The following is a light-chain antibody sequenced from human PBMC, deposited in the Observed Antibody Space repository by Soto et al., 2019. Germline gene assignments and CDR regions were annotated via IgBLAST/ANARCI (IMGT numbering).Light chain of an antibody. CDR3: QVWGSTSDHYV. CDR2: DDD. V-gene: IGLV3-21*02. J-gene: IGLJ1*01. CDR1: NIGRKS. Sequence: SYELTQPPSVSVPPGQTATITCGGNNIGRKSVHWYRQKPGQAPVLVVYDDDDRPSGIPERFPGSNSGNTATLTISRVEGGDEADYYCQVWGSTSDHYVFGTGTKVTVL.